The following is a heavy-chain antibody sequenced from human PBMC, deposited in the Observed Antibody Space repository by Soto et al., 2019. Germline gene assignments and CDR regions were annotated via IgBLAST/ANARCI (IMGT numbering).Heavy chain of an antibody. Sequence: EVQLVESGGGLVQPGGSLRLSCAASGFTFSSYSMNWVRQAPGKGLEWVSYISSSSSTIYYADSVKGRFTISRDNAKNQLYLQLNRLRAEDTAVYYCARGHRDDFGDKRGPFLDYWGQGTLVTVSS. CDR1: GFTFSSYS. V-gene: IGHV3-48*01. D-gene: IGHD4-17*01. CDR2: ISSSSSTI. J-gene: IGHJ4*02. CDR3: ARGHRDDFGDKRGPFLDY.